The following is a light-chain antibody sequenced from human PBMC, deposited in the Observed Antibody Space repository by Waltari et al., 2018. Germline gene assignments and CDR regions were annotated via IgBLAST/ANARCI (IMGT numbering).Light chain of an antibody. CDR1: NSGSKS. Sequence: SYVLAQPPSVSVAPGATASITCGGNNSGSKSVHWYQQKPGQAPVLVIYYDTARPSGIPERFSSSISENTATLTISRVEAGDEADYYCQVWDRSSGVKVFFGGGTKMTVL. CDR3: QVWDRSSGVKVF. V-gene: IGLV3-21*04. CDR2: YDT. J-gene: IGLJ2*01.